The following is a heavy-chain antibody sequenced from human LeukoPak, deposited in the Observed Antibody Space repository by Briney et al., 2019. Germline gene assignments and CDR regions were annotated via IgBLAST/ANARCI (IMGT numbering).Heavy chain of an antibody. J-gene: IGHJ4*02. CDR1: GGSFSGYY. CDR3: ARDVGITPSRFDY. D-gene: IGHD3-22*01. Sequence: PSETLSLTCAVYGGSFSGYYWSWIRQPPGKGLEWIGYIYYSGSTYYNPSLKSRVTISVDTSKNQFSLKLSSVTAADTAVYYCARDVGITPSRFDYWGQGTLVTVSS. CDR2: IYYSGST. V-gene: IGHV4-34*09.